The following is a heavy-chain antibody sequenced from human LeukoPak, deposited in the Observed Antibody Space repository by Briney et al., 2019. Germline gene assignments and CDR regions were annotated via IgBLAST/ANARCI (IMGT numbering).Heavy chain of an antibody. Sequence: GGSLRLSCAASGFTFSSYDMHWVRQATGKGLEWVSAIGTAGDTYYPGSVKGRFTISRENAKNSLYLQMNCLRAGDTAVYYCARAIYYYDSSGYYSTDAFDIWGQGTMVTVSS. CDR2: IGTAGDT. CDR3: ARAIYYYDSSGYYSTDAFDI. CDR1: GFTFSSYD. J-gene: IGHJ3*02. D-gene: IGHD3-22*01. V-gene: IGHV3-13*01.